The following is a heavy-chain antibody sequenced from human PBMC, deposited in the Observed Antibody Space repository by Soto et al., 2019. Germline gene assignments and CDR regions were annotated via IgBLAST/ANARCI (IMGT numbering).Heavy chain of an antibody. J-gene: IGHJ6*03. V-gene: IGHV3-30*18. CDR3: AKDVRDCTNGVCYHYYYYYMDV. D-gene: IGHD2-8*01. CDR2: ISYDGSNK. Sequence: GGSLRLSCAASGFTFSSYGMHWVRQAPGKGLEWVAVISYDGSNKYYADSVKGRFTISRDNSKNTLYLQMNSLRAEDTAVYYCAKDVRDCTNGVCYHYYYYYMDVWGKGTTVTVSS. CDR1: GFTFSSYG.